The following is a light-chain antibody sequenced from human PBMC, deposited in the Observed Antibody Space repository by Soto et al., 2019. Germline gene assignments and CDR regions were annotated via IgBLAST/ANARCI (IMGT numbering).Light chain of an antibody. V-gene: IGLV2-14*01. CDR2: EVS. J-gene: IGLJ2*01. CDR3: SSYTSSSTLEV. CDR1: SSDVGGYNY. Sequence: QSVLTQPASVSGSPGQSITISCTGTSSDVGGYNYVSWYQQHPGKAPKLMIYEVSTRPSGVSNRFSGSTSGNTASLTIAGLQAEDEADYYCSSYTSSSTLEVFGGGTQLTVL.